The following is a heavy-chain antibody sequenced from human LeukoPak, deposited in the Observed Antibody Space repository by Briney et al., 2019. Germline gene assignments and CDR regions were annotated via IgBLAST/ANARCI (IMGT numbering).Heavy chain of an antibody. CDR1: GFIFSRYW. V-gene: IGHV3-74*01. CDR2: INNDGSNT. CDR3: ARRWYESSGYYLIDY. Sequence: GASLRLSSASSGFIFSRYWMHWVRAPPRKGLVLVSRINNDGSNTSYADSVKGLFTISRDNAKNTLFLQMNSLRAEDTAVYDCARRWYESSGYYLIDYWGQGTLVTVSS. J-gene: IGHJ4*02. D-gene: IGHD3-22*01.